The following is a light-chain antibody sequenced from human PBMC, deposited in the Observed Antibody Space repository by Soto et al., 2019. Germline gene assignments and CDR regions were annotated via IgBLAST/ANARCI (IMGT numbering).Light chain of an antibody. Sequence: QSVLTQPPSASGSPGQSVTISCTGTSSDVGGYNYVSWYQQHPGKAPKLVIYEVSKRPSGVPDRFSGSKSGNTASLTVSGLPAEDEDDYYCSSYAGSNNLVFGGGTKVTVL. CDR3: SSYAGSNNLV. CDR2: EVS. V-gene: IGLV2-8*01. J-gene: IGLJ2*01. CDR1: SSDVGGYNY.